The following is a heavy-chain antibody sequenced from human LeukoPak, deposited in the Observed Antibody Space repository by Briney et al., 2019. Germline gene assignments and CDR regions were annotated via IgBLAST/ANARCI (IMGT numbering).Heavy chain of an antibody. Sequence: SETLSLTCTVSGGSISSYYWSWIRQPPGKGLEWIGYIDYSGSTNYNPSLKSRVTISVDTSKNQFSLKLSSVTAADTAVYYCARGRDYYDSSGYPLGRYFDLWGRGTLVTVSS. CDR3: ARGRDYYDSSGYPLGRYFDL. J-gene: IGHJ2*01. D-gene: IGHD3-22*01. V-gene: IGHV4-59*01. CDR2: IDYSGST. CDR1: GGSISSYY.